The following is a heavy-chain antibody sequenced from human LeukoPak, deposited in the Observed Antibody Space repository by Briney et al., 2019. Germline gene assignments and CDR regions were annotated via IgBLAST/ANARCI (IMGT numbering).Heavy chain of an antibody. CDR1: GFTVSSNY. V-gene: IGHV3-53*01. D-gene: IGHD6-13*01. CDR3: ARASWEAAAGTPPLDY. CDR2: IYSGGST. Sequence: GSLRLSCAASGFTVSSNYMSWVRQAPGKGLEWVSVIYSGGSTYYADSVKGRFTISRDNSKNTLYLQMNSLRAEDTAVYYCARASWEAAAGTPPLDYWGQGTLVTVSS. J-gene: IGHJ4*02.